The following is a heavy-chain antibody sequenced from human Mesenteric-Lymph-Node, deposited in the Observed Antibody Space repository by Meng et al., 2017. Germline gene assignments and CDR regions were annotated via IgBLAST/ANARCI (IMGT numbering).Heavy chain of an antibody. CDR1: GGSISCNGYY. CDR3: ARRRGGSGRDC. J-gene: IGHJ4*02. V-gene: IGHV4-39*01. CDR2: IYPSGST. Sequence: QGQLPESGHGLVTTSAPLSLTRTVSGGSISCNGYYWDWVRQPPGKGLEWIGAIYPSGSTSYNPSLQSRVTMFVDTSKNQFSLMLTSVTATDTAVYYCARRRGGSGRDCWGQGTLVTVSS. D-gene: IGHD3-10*01.